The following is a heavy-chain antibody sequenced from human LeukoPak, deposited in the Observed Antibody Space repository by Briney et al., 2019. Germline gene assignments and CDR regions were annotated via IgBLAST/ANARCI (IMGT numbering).Heavy chain of an antibody. CDR1: GSTFSTYA. D-gene: IGHD2-2*01. CDR3: AKVPPAGSDY. J-gene: IGHJ4*02. V-gene: IGHV3-23*01. Sequence: QPGGSLRLSGPASGSTFSTYAMSWVRKAPGKGLEWVSAISGSGGSTYYADSVKGRFTISRDNSKNTLYLQMNSLRAEDTAVYYCAKVPPAGSDYWGQGTLVTVSS. CDR2: ISGSGGST.